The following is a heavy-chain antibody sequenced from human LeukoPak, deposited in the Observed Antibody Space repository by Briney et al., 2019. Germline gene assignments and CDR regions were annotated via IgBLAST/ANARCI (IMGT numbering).Heavy chain of an antibody. J-gene: IGHJ3*02. CDR1: GGSFSGYY. CDR2: INHSGST. Sequence: SETLSLTCAVYGGSFSGYYWSWIRQPPGKGLEWIGEINHSGSTNYNPSHKSRVTISVDTSKNQFSLKLSSVTAADTAVYYCARAAAGTILRFGAFDIWGQGTMVTVPS. CDR3: ARAAAGTILRFGAFDI. D-gene: IGHD6-13*01. V-gene: IGHV4-34*01.